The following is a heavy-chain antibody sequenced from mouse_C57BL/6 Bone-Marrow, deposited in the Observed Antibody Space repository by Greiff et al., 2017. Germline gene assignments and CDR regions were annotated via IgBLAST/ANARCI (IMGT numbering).Heavy chain of an antibody. CDR1: GYAFTNYL. Sequence: VQLQQSGAELVRPGTSVKVSCKASGYAFTNYLIEWVKQRPGQGLEWIGVINPGSGGTNYNEKFKGKATLTADNSSSTAYMQLSSLTSEDSAVYFCARGAGGYWGQGTTLTVSS. CDR3: ARGAGGY. V-gene: IGHV1-54*01. J-gene: IGHJ2*01. D-gene: IGHD6-1*01. CDR2: INPGSGGT.